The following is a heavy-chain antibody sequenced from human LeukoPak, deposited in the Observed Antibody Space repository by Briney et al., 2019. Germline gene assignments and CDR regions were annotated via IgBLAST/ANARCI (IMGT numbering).Heavy chain of an antibody. V-gene: IGHV3-7*01. J-gene: IGHJ4*02. CDR1: GFTFSSYW. CDR2: TKQDGSGM. CDR3: ASMWEGGY. Sequence: PGGSLRLSCAASGFTFSSYWMSWVRQAPGKGLEWGATTKQDGSGMYYADSAKGRFTISRDNAQNSLYLLMNSLRDEDAAVYFCASMWEGGYWGQGTLVTVSS. D-gene: IGHD1-26*01.